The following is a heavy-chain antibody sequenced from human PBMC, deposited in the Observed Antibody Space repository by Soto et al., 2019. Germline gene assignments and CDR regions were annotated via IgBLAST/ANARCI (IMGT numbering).Heavy chain of an antibody. Sequence: PSETLSLTCTVSGGSISSGGYYWSWIRHHPGKGLEWIGYIYYSGSTYYNPSLKSRVTISVDTSKNQFSLKLSSVTAADTAVYYCARDIMITFGGVIVENYFDYWGQGTLVTVYS. CDR1: GGSISSGGYY. CDR3: ARDIMITFGGVIVENYFDY. D-gene: IGHD3-16*02. V-gene: IGHV4-31*03. J-gene: IGHJ4*02. CDR2: IYYSGST.